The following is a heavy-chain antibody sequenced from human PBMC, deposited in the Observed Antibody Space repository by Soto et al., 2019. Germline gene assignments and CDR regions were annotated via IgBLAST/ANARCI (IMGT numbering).Heavy chain of an antibody. Sequence: SETLSLTCTVSGDSMRSYYWSWIRQPPGKGLEWIGYMHYSGSRKYNPSLKTRVTISVDTSKNQFSLNLSSVTAAGTAVYYCARDRGYSGYDPSYSYDGMDVWGHGXTVTASS. J-gene: IGHJ6*02. D-gene: IGHD5-12*01. CDR3: ARDRGYSGYDPSYSYDGMDV. V-gene: IGHV4-59*01. CDR2: MHYSGSR. CDR1: GDSMRSYY.